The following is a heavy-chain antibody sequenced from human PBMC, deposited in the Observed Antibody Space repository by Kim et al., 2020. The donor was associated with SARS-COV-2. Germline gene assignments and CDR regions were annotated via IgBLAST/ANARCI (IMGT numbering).Heavy chain of an antibody. V-gene: IGHV4-39*01. D-gene: IGHD2-2*02. CDR2: IYDSGST. J-gene: IGHJ5*02. CDR3: ARHKWERGDCSSTSCYTDNWFDP. CDR1: GGSISSSSYY. Sequence: SETLSLTCTVSGGSISSSSYYWGWIRQPPGKGLEWIGSIYDSGSTYYNPSLKSRVTISVDTSKNQFSLKLSSVTAADTAVYYCARHKWERGDCSSTSCYTDNWFDPWGQGTLVTVSS.